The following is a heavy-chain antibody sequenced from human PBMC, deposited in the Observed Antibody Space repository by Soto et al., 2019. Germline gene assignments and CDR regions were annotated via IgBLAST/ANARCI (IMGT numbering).Heavy chain of an antibody. J-gene: IGHJ6*03. CDR1: GGSISSSGYY. V-gene: IGHV4-31*03. Sequence: PSETLSLTCTVSGGSISSSGYYWSWIRQHPGKGLEWIGYIYYSGSTYYNPSLKSRVTISVDTSKNQFSLKLSSVTAADTAVYYCATAAVLMVYARPTDYYYMDVRGKGTTVTVSS. D-gene: IGHD2-8*01. CDR3: ATAAVLMVYARPTDYYYMDV. CDR2: IYYSGST.